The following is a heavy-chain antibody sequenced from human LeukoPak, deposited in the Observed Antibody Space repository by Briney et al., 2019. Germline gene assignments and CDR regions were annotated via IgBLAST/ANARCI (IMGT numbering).Heavy chain of an antibody. Sequence: ASVKVSCKASGYTFTGYYMHWVRQAPGQGLEWMGIINPSGGSTSYAQKFQGRVTMTTDTSTSTAYMELRSLRSDDTAVYYCAKASPSWSYFGYWGQGTLVTVSS. CDR1: GYTFTGYY. CDR2: INPSGGST. D-gene: IGHD3-3*01. CDR3: AKASPSWSYFGY. V-gene: IGHV1-46*01. J-gene: IGHJ4*02.